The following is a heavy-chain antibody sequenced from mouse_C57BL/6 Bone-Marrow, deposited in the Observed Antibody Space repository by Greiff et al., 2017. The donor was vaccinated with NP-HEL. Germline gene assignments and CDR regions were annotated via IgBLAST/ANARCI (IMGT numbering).Heavy chain of an antibody. J-gene: IGHJ3*01. CDR3: ARDYDYGWFAY. CDR1: GYTFTSYG. V-gene: IGHV1-81*01. D-gene: IGHD2-4*01. Sequence: VQLQQSGAELARPGASVKLSCKASGYTFTSYGISWVKQRTGQGLEWIGEIYPRSGNTYYNETFKGKATLTADKSSSTAYMELRSLTSEDSAVYFCARDYDYGWFAYWGQGTLVTVSA. CDR2: IYPRSGNT.